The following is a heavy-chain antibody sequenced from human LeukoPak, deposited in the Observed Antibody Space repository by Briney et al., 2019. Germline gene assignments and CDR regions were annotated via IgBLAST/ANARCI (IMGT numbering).Heavy chain of an antibody. J-gene: IGHJ5*02. CDR3: VRGPYGASISNWFDP. CDR2: INPNGGST. CDR1: GYTFTSYY. D-gene: IGHD4/OR15-4a*01. V-gene: IGHV1-46*01. Sequence: GASVKVSCKASGYTFTSYYIHWVRQAPGQGLEWMGIINPNGGSTTYAQKFQGRVTMTRDMSTSTVYMELSSLRSEDTAVYYCVRGPYGASISNWFDPWGQGLLVTVSS.